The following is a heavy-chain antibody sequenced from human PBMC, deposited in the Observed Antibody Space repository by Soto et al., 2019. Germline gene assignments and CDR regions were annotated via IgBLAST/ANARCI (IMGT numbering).Heavy chain of an antibody. CDR2: IYYSGST. CDR1: GGSISNYY. V-gene: IGHV4-59*12. Sequence: PSETLSLTCSVSGGSISNYYWSWIRQSPGKGLEWIGYIYYSGSTNYNPSLKSRVTISVDTSKNQFSLKLSSVTAADTAIYYCARGPDPTFYDFWSSLSTYYFDYWGLGTLVTVSS. CDR3: ARGPDPTFYDFWSSLSTYYFDY. J-gene: IGHJ4*02. D-gene: IGHD3-3*01.